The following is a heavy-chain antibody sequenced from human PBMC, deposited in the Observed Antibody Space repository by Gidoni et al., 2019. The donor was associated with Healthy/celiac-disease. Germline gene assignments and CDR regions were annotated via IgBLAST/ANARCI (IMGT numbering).Heavy chain of an antibody. J-gene: IGHJ5*02. CDR1: GGTVSSYT. Sequence: EVQLGESGGGLVKPGGSLRLSCAAAGGTVSSYTMNWVRQAPGKGLECVSSISSRRSYIYYADSVKCRFTISRDNAKNSLYLQMHSLRAEDPAVYYCARASYASRGWFDPWGQGTLVTVSS. D-gene: IGHD2-2*01. CDR3: ARASYASRGWFDP. V-gene: IGHV3-21*01. CDR2: ISSRRSYI.